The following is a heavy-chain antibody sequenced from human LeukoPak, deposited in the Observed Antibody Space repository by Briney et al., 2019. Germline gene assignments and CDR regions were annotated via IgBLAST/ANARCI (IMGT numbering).Heavy chain of an antibody. J-gene: IGHJ4*02. Sequence: ASVKVSCKASGFTFTSSAMQWVRQARGQRLEWIGWIAVGSGNTNYAQKFQERVTISWDMSTRTAYMELSSLRSEDTAVYYCAAERFYYGSGSVYYFEYWGQGTLSPSPQ. V-gene: IGHV1-58*02. CDR1: GFTFTSSA. CDR3: AAERFYYGSGSVYYFEY. D-gene: IGHD3-10*01. CDR2: IAVGSGNT.